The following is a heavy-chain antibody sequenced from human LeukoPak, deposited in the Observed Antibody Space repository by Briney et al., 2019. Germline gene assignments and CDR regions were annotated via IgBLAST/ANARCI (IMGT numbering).Heavy chain of an antibody. V-gene: IGHV1-18*01. J-gene: IGHJ4*02. Sequence: PGASVKVSCKASGYTFSSHGISWVRQAPGEGLEWMGWISAYNGNTNYAQKLQGRVTMTTDTSTSTAYMELRSLRPDDTAVFYCARDGTRVFGVVPAAYFDYWGQGTLVTVSS. CDR1: GYTFSSHG. D-gene: IGHD3-3*01. CDR3: ARDGTRVFGVVPAAYFDY. CDR2: ISAYNGNT.